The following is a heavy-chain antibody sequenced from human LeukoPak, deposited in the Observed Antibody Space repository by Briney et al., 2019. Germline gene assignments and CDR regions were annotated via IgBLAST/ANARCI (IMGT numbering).Heavy chain of an antibody. CDR1: GGSMSSYY. J-gene: IGHJ4*02. Sequence: SETLSLTCTVSGGSMSSYYWSWIRQPPGRGLEWIGYIYYSGSTNYNPSLKSRVTMSVDTSKNQFSLKVTSVTAADTAVYYCVRGGGYEMPRVLDYWGQGTLVTVSS. CDR2: IYYSGST. CDR3: VRGGGYEMPRVLDY. V-gene: IGHV4-59*01. D-gene: IGHD5-12*01.